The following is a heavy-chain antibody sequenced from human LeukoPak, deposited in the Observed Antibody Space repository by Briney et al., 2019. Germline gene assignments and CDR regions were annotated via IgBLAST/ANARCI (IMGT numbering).Heavy chain of an antibody. V-gene: IGHV1-18*01. Sequence: ASVKVSCKASGYTFTSYGISWVRQAPGQGLEWMGWISAYNSNTNYAQKLQGRVTMTTDTSTSTAYMELRSLRSDDTAVYYCARDGSGSYYYYYYGMDVWGQGTTVTVSS. CDR1: GYTFTSYG. CDR2: ISAYNSNT. CDR3: ARDGSGSYYYYYYGMDV. J-gene: IGHJ6*02. D-gene: IGHD3-10*01.